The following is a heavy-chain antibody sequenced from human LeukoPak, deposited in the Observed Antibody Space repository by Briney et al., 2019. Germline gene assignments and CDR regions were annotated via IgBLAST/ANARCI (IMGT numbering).Heavy chain of an antibody. Sequence: GGSLRLSCAASGFTFSSYAMHWVRQAPGKGLEWVAVISYDGSNKYYADSVKGRFTISRDNSKNTLYLQMNSLRAEDTAVYYRASTIFGVVTPSYFDYWGQGTLVTVSS. J-gene: IGHJ4*02. CDR1: GFTFSSYA. D-gene: IGHD3-3*01. V-gene: IGHV3-30-3*01. CDR2: ISYDGSNK. CDR3: ASTIFGVVTPSYFDY.